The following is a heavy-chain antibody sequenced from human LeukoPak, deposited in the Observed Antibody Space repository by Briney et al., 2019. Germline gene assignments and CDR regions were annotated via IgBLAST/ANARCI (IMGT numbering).Heavy chain of an antibody. V-gene: IGHV1-2*02. D-gene: IGHD3-22*01. CDR3: ARAQVVITTPYGWFDP. CDR1: GYTFTGYY. Sequence: ASVKVSCKASGYTFTGYYMHWVRQAPGQGLEWMGWINPNSGGTNYAQKFQGRVTMTRDTSISTAYMELSRLRSDDTAVYYCARAQVVITTPYGWFDPWGQGTLVTVSS. J-gene: IGHJ5*02. CDR2: INPNSGGT.